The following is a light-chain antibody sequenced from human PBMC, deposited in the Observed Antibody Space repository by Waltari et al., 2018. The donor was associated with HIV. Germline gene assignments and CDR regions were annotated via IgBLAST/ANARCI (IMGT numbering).Light chain of an antibody. J-gene: IGLJ2*01. CDR1: SSDIGLDNF. CDR3: FSYAGNNYLL. V-gene: IGLV2-8*01. Sequence: QSALTQPPSASGSPGQSGTISCAGTSSDIGLDNFVSWYQHPPGNAPKLMISEVSRRPSGVPDRFSGSKSGKTASLTVSGLQAEDEAAYYCFSYAGNNYLLFGGGTKLTVL. CDR2: EVS.